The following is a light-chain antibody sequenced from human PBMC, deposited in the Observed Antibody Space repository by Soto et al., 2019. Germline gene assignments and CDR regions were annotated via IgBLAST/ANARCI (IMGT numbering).Light chain of an antibody. CDR3: QQYTNWPYT. J-gene: IGKJ2*01. Sequence: EIVMTQSPATLSVSPGERASLSCRASQSVGSNLAWYQQTAGQAPRLLIYGASTRATCIPARFSGSGSGTEFTLTIRSLQSEDFAVYSCQQYTNWPYTFGQGTKLESK. CDR2: GAS. V-gene: IGKV3-15*01. CDR1: QSVGSN.